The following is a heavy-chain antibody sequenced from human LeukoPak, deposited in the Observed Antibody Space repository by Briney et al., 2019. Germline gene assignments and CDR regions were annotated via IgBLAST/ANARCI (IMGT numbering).Heavy chain of an antibody. Sequence: SETLSLTCTVSGGSISSGGYYWSWIRLHPGKGLEWIGYIYYSGSTYYNPSLKSRVTISVDTSKNRFSLKLSSVTAEDTAVYYCARTYYDSGGYHVTTDYWGQGTLITVSS. CDR3: ARTYYDSGGYHVTTDY. D-gene: IGHD3-22*01. J-gene: IGHJ4*02. CDR2: IYYSGST. V-gene: IGHV4-31*03. CDR1: GGSISSGGYY.